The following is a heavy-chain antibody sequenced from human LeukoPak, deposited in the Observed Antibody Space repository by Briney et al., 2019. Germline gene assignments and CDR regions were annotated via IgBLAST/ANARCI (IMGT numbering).Heavy chain of an antibody. J-gene: IGHJ5*02. CDR2: IKQDGSEK. Sequence: PGGSLRLSCAASGFTFSSYWMSWVRQAPGKGLEWVANIKQDGSEKYYVDSVKGRFTISRDNAKNSLYLQMNSLRAEDTAVYYCASVRGYCSSTSCLNWFDPWGQGTLVTVSS. D-gene: IGHD2-2*01. CDR3: ASVRGYCSSTSCLNWFDP. CDR1: GFTFSSYW. V-gene: IGHV3-7*01.